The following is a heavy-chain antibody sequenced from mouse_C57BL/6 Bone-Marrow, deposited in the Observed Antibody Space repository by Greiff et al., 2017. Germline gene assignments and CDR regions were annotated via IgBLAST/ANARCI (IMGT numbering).Heavy chain of an antibody. Sequence: VKLMESGAELARPGASVKLSCKASGYTFTSYGISWVKQRTGQGLEWIGEIYPRSGNTYYNEKFKGKATLTADKSSSTAYMELRSLTSEDSAVYFCARSGSDGYYVGFAYWGQGTLVTVSA. D-gene: IGHD2-3*01. J-gene: IGHJ3*01. CDR2: IYPRSGNT. V-gene: IGHV1-81*01. CDR1: GYTFTSYG. CDR3: ARSGSDGYYVGFAY.